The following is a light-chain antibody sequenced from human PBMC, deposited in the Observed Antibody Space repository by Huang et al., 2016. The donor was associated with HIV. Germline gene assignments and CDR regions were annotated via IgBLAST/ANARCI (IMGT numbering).Light chain of an antibody. CDR2: GAS. Sequence: VMTQSPATLSVSPGERATLACRASESILRHLAWYQQRPGQPPRRLIYGASVRLPGIPDRFRGSGSGTEFSLTISSLQSEDFAVYYCQQYNKWPPYTYGQGTKLEIK. J-gene: IGKJ2*01. CDR1: ESILRH. CDR3: QQYNKWPPYT. V-gene: IGKV3-15*01.